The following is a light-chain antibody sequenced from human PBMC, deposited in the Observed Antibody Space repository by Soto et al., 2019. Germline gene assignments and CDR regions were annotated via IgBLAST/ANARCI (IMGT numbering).Light chain of an antibody. Sequence: DIQMTQSPSSVSASVGDRVTITCRASQGISTDLAWYQQKPGTAPKLLIYAASTLQSGVPSRFSGRGSGTDFTLTISSLQPADFATYFCQQANRFPFAFGQGTKLEIK. CDR1: QGISTD. CDR2: AAS. V-gene: IGKV1-12*01. CDR3: QQANRFPFA. J-gene: IGKJ2*01.